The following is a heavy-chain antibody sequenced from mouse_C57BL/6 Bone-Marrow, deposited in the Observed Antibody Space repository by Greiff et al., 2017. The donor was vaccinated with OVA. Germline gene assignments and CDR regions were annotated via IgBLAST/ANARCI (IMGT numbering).Heavy chain of an antibody. V-gene: IGHV1-81*01. J-gene: IGHJ1*03. CDR2: IYPRSGNT. Sequence: VQLQQSGAELARPGASVKLSCKASGYTFTSYGISWVKQRPGQGLEWIGEIYPRSGNTYYNEKFKGKATLTADKSSSTAYMELRSLTSEDSAVYFCAKGGLGYFDVWGTGTTVTVSS. D-gene: IGHD3-3*01. CDR1: GYTFTSYG. CDR3: AKGGLGYFDV.